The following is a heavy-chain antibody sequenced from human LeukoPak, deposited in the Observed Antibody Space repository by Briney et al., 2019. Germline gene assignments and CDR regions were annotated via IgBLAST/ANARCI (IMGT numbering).Heavy chain of an antibody. D-gene: IGHD2-21*02. CDR3: APLVVVTANNWFDP. CDR1: GYTLIELS. Sequence: ASVKVSCKVSGYTLIELSMHWVRQAPGKGLEWMGGFDPEDGETIYAQKFQGRVTMTEDTSTDTAYMELSSLRSEDTAVYYCAPLVVVTANNWFDPWGQGTLVTVSS. J-gene: IGHJ5*02. CDR2: FDPEDGET. V-gene: IGHV1-24*01.